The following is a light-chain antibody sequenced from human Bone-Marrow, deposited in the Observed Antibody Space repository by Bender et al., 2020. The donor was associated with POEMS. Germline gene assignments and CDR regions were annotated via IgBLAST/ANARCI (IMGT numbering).Light chain of an antibody. Sequence: QSVLTQPPSVSGAPGQRVTISCTGSSSNTGSGYDINWYQHLPGTASKLLIYGYNNRPSGVPDRFSGSKSGTAAFLAITGLQAEDEGDDYCKSYDNSLGGWVFGGGTKLTVL. CDR3: KSYDNSLGGWV. CDR1: SSNTGSGYD. V-gene: IGLV1-40*01. J-gene: IGLJ3*02. CDR2: GYN.